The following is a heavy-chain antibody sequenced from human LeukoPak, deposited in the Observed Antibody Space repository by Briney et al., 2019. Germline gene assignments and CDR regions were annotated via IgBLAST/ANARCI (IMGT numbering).Heavy chain of an antibody. CDR2: ISYDGSNK. J-gene: IGHJ4*02. CDR3: AKAGGSGSYYFDY. V-gene: IGHV3-30*18. Sequence: PGGSLRLSCAASGFTFSSYGMHWVRQAPGKGLEWVAVISYDGSNKYYADSVKGRFTISRDNSKNTLYLQMNSLRAEDTAVYYCAKAGGSGSYYFDYWGQGTLVTVSS. D-gene: IGHD3-10*01. CDR1: GFTFSSYG.